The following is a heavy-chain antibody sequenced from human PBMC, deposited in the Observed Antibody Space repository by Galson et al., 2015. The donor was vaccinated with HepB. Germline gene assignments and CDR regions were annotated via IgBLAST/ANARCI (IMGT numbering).Heavy chain of an antibody. CDR1: GYTFTSYA. CDR2: INAGNGNT. Sequence: SVKVSCKASGYTFTSYAMHWVRQAPGRRLEWMGWINAGNGNTKYSQKFQGRVTITRGTSASTAYMELSSLRSEDTAVYYCARVGPKLERRSGYYYYYMDVWGKGTTVTVSS. CDR3: ARVGPKLERRSGYYYYYMDV. V-gene: IGHV1-3*01. D-gene: IGHD1-1*01. J-gene: IGHJ6*03.